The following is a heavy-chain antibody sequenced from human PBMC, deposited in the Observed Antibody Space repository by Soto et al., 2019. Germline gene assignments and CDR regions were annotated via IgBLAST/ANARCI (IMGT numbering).Heavy chain of an antibody. J-gene: IGHJ6*02. CDR2: INPDNGHT. V-gene: IGHV1-3*01. Sequence: QVHLVQSGAEVKKPGASVWVSCNTSGYTLSNHVIHWVRQAPGQRLEWMGWINPDNGHTKFSQKFQGRVTLMWETAPSTAYMELRSVHLEDTAMYYCAGGRDSGLFSYYGMDVWGQGTTVTVSS. D-gene: IGHD1-26*01. CDR1: GYTLSNHV. CDR3: AGGRDSGLFSYYGMDV.